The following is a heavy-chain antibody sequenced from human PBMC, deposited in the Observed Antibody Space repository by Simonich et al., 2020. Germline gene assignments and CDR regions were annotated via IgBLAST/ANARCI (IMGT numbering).Heavy chain of an antibody. CDR2: INPNSGGT. V-gene: IGHV1-2*02. CDR1: GYTFTGYY. D-gene: IGHD3-22*01. J-gene: IGHJ3*02. Sequence: QVQLVQSGAEVKKPGASVKVSCKASGYTFTGYYMHWVRQAPGQGLEWKGWINPNSGGTNYAQKFQGRVTMTRDTSISTAYMELSRLRSDDTAVYYCARGRYYYDSSGYYYDAFDIWGQGTMVTVSS. CDR3: ARGRYYYDSSGYYYDAFDI.